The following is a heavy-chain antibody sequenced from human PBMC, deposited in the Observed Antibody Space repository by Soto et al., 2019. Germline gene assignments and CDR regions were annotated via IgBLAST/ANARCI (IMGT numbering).Heavy chain of an antibody. CDR1: GGSISSGGYY. J-gene: IGHJ6*02. D-gene: IGHD3-10*01. Sequence: NPSETLSLTCTVSGGSISSGGYYWSWIRQHPGKGLERIGYIYYSGSTYYNPSLKSRVTISVDTSKNQFSLKLSSVTAADTAVYYCASSRITMVRGVTEYYYYGMDVWGQGTTVTVSS. CDR3: ASSRITMVRGVTEYYYYGMDV. V-gene: IGHV4-31*03. CDR2: IYYSGST.